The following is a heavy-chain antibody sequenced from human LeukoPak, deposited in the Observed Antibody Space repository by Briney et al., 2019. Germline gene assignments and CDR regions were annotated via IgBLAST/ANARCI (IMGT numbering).Heavy chain of an antibody. CDR3: ARVGFGGYSYGYVDF. D-gene: IGHD5-18*01. CDR1: GGSISSSRYS. Sequence: SETLSLTCTVSGGSISSSRYSWGWNRQPPGKGLEWIGTIYDSGSTYYNPSLKSRVTISADTSKNQLSLRLSSVTAADTAVYYCARVGFGGYSYGYVDFWGQGTQVTVSS. V-gene: IGHV4-39*01. J-gene: IGHJ4*02. CDR2: IYDSGST.